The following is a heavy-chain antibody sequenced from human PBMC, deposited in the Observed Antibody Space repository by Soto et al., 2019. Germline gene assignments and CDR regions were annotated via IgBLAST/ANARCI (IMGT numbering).Heavy chain of an antibody. CDR1: GGSISNYY. Sequence: SETLSLTCTVSGGSISNYYCNWIRQPAGRGLEWIGRIDTSGSTNYNPSLKSRVTMSVDTSKQEFSLKLSSVTAADTALYYCARGGQDFWSGPFDYWGRGALVTVSS. CDR2: IDTSGST. J-gene: IGHJ4*02. CDR3: ARGGQDFWSGPFDY. D-gene: IGHD3-3*01. V-gene: IGHV4-4*07.